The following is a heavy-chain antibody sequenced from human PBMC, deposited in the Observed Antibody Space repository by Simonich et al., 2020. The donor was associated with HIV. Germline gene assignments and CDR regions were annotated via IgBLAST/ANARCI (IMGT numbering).Heavy chain of an antibody. Sequence: QVQLVQSGAEVKKPGASVKVSCKASGYTFTSYDIHWVRQATGQGLECMGWMNPNRGNTDYAQKFQGRVTITRDTSINTAYMELSSLKSEDTAVYYCARALRWFDPWGQGTLVTVSS. CDR2: MNPNRGNT. V-gene: IGHV1-8*03. J-gene: IGHJ5*02. CDR1: GYTFTSYD. CDR3: ARALRWFDP. D-gene: IGHD3-16*02.